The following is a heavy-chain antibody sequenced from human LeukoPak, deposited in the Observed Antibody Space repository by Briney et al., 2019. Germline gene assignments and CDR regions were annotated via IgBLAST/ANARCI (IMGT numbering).Heavy chain of an antibody. CDR3: ARGGYCSGGSCYRQTFDY. V-gene: IGHV4-34*01. CDR2: INHSGST. D-gene: IGHD2-15*01. Sequence: SETLSLTCAVYGGSFSGYYWSWIRQPPGMGLEWIGEINHSGSTNNNPSLKSRVTISVDTSKNQFSLKLSSVTAADTAVYYCARGGYCSGGSCYRQTFDYWGQGTLVTVSS. CDR1: GGSFSGYY. J-gene: IGHJ4*02.